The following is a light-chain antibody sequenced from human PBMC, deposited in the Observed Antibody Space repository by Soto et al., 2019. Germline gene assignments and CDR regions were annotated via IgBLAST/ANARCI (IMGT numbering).Light chain of an antibody. CDR2: DAS. V-gene: IGKV3-11*01. CDR3: KQRSNWPPD. CDR1: QSVSSY. J-gene: IGKJ5*01. Sequence: EIVLTQSPATLSLSPGERATLSCRASQSVSSYLAWYQQKPGQAPRLLIYDASNRATGIQARFSGSGSGTDFTLTIRSLEPEDFAVYYCKQRSNWPPDFGQGTRLDIK.